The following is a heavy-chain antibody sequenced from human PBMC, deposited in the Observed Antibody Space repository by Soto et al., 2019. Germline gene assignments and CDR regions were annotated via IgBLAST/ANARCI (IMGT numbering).Heavy chain of an antibody. CDR3: ARDRGVAPPVAGNTHYYYYMDV. D-gene: IGHD6-19*01. Sequence: QDQLVQSGAEVKKPGASVTVSCKASGYSFTNYGITWVRQAPGQGLEWMGWISGFNGNTHYAQKLQGRVTMTTDASKSNAYMELRSLRSDDTAVYYCARDRGVAPPVAGNTHYYYYMDVWGKGTTVTVSS. CDR2: ISGFNGNT. V-gene: IGHV1-18*01. J-gene: IGHJ6*03. CDR1: GYSFTNYG.